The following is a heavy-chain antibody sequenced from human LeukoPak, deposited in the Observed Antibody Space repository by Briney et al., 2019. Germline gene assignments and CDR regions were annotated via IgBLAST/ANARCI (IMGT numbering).Heavy chain of an antibody. J-gene: IGHJ4*02. V-gene: IGHV3-23*01. Sequence: GGSLRLSCAASGFTFSSYAMSWVRQAPGKGLEWVSAISGSGGSTYYADSVKGRFTISRDNSKNTLYLQMNSLRAEDTAVYYCAKPGIIEGYWNDVGWEYYFDYWGQGTLVTVSS. CDR2: ISGSGGST. D-gene: IGHD1-1*01. CDR1: GFTFSSYA. CDR3: AKPGIIEGYWNDVGWEYYFDY.